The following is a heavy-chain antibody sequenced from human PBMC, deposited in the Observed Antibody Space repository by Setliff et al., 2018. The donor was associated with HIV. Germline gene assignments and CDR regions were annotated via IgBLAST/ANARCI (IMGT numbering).Heavy chain of an antibody. CDR1: GASIRSYY. Sequence: SETLSLTCIVSGASIRSYYWAWIRQSPGRGLQYLGHLYYSGSTNYNPSLKSRITMSMDTSKNQFSLQLSSVTAADTAVYYCARPSAGGGYNYWYFDLWGRGTLVTVSS. CDR2: LYYSGST. J-gene: IGHJ2*01. CDR3: ARPSAGGGYNYWYFDL. D-gene: IGHD5-12*01. V-gene: IGHV4-59*01.